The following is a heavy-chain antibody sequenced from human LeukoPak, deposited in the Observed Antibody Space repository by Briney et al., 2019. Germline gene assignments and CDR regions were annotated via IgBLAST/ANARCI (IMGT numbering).Heavy chain of an antibody. J-gene: IGHJ3*02. Sequence: GGSLRLSCAASACSLSTCAMHWLRQPPGQGLEGVSPISSKGGMPIYSRSVKGRFSIYRDNSKSILYLQMSSLRGEDTAVYYCAGDSDVEPRNGFDIWGQGTMATVSS. CDR2: ISSKGGMP. V-gene: IGHV3-23*01. CDR1: ACSLSTCA. CDR3: AGDSDVEPRNGFDI. D-gene: IGHD1-1*01.